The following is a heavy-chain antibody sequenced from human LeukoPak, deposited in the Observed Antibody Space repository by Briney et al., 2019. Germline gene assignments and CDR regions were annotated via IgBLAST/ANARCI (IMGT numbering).Heavy chain of an antibody. CDR3: AKGYYYDSSGPNDY. CDR2: ITGTADKT. V-gene: IGHV3-23*01. D-gene: IGHD3-22*01. CDR1: GFTFTNYV. Sequence: GGSLRLSCAASGFTFTNYVMNWVRQAPGKGLEWVSSITGTADKTYDADSVKGRFTISRDNSKNTLYLQMNSLRAEDTAVYYCAKGYYYDSSGPNDYWGQGTLVTVSS. J-gene: IGHJ4*02.